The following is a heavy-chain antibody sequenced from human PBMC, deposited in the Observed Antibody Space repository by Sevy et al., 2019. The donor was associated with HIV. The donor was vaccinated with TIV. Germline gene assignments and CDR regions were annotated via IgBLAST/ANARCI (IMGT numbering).Heavy chain of an antibody. CDR3: AKEQGYSSGYYGMDV. CDR1: GFTVSSNY. D-gene: IGHD6-25*01. CDR2: IYSGGST. J-gene: IGHJ6*02. Sequence: GGSLRLSCAASGFTVSSNYMSWVRQAPGKGLEWVSVIYSGGSTYYADSVKGRFTISRDNSKNTLYLQMNSLRAEDTALYYCAKEQGYSSGYYGMDVWGQGTTVTVSS. V-gene: IGHV3-53*01.